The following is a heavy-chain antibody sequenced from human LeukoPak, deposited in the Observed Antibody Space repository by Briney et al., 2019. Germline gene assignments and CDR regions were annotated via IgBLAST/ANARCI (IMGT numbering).Heavy chain of an antibody. D-gene: IGHD3-9*01. J-gene: IGHJ4*02. CDR1: GGSISSGSYY. CDR3: ARMSTVLRYFDWQNYFDY. Sequence: SETLSLTCTVSGGSISSGSYYWSWIRQPAGKGLEWIGRIYTSGGTNYNPSLKSRVTISVDTSKNQFSLKLSSVTAADTAVYYCARMSTVLRYFDWQNYFDYWGQGTLVTVSS. V-gene: IGHV4-61*02. CDR2: IYTSGGT.